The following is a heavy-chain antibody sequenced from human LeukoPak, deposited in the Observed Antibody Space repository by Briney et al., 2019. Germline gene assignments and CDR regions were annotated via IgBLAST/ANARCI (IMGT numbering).Heavy chain of an antibody. CDR2: IIPILGIA. J-gene: IGHJ5*02. Sequence: ASVKVSCKASGGTFSSYAISWVRQAPGQGLEWMGRIIPILGIANYAQKSQGRVTITADKSTSTAYMELSSLRSEDTAVYYCARVLSRVVVAATGPHPLWDWFDPWGQGTLVTVSS. V-gene: IGHV1-69*04. CDR1: GGTFSSYA. CDR3: ARVLSRVVVAATGPHPLWDWFDP. D-gene: IGHD2-15*01.